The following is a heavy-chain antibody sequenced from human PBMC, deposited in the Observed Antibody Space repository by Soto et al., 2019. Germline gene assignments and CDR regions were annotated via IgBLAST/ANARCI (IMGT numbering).Heavy chain of an antibody. CDR1: GGSISSYY. J-gene: IGHJ6*03. CDR3: ARHATNPRYYYYYYMDV. CDR2: IYYSGST. V-gene: IGHV4-59*08. Sequence: SETLSLTCTVSGGSISSYYWSWIRQPPGKGLEWIGYIYYSGSTNYNPSLKSRVTISVDTSKNQFSLKLSSVTAADTAAYYCARHATNPRYYYYYYMDVWGKGTTVTVSS.